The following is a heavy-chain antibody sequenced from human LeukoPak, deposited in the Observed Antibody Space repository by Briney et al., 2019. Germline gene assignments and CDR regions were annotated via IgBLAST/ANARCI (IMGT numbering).Heavy chain of an antibody. CDR2: IFYSGST. V-gene: IGHV4-39*07. CDR3: ARDRVGVGSSGWEN. CDR1: SGSISTSNYY. J-gene: IGHJ4*02. D-gene: IGHD6-19*01. Sequence: SETLSLTCTVSSGSISTSNYYWGWVRQPPGKALEWIGNIFYSGSTYYSPSLKSRVTISLDTSRNQFSLKLSSVTAADTAVYYCARDRVGVGSSGWENWGQGTLVTVSS.